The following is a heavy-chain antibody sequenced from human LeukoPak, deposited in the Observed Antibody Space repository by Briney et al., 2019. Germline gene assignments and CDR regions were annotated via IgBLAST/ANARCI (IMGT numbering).Heavy chain of an antibody. V-gene: IGHV3-74*01. CDR1: GFTFSSYW. CDR2: INTDGSST. J-gene: IGHJ4*02. Sequence: GGSLRLSCAASGFTFSSYWMHWVRQAPGKGLVWVSRINTDGSSTSYADSVKGRFTISRDNSKNTLYLQMNSLRAEDTAVYYCAKESPPVTLSFDYWGQGTLVTVSS. D-gene: IGHD4-17*01. CDR3: AKESPPVTLSFDY.